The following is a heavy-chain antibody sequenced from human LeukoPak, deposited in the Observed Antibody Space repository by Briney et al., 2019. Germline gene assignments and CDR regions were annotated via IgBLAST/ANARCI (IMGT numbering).Heavy chain of an antibody. Sequence: GGSLRLSCAAFVFSLSDYYMSWIRQAPGKGLEWISNINSRGTTIYYADSVKGRFTISRDNAKNSLYLQMNSLRAEDTAVYYCARRAYTISSCFDYWGQGALVTVSS. J-gene: IGHJ4*02. CDR1: VFSLSDYY. V-gene: IGHV3-11*04. CDR3: ARRAYTISSCFDY. D-gene: IGHD6-6*01. CDR2: INSRGTTI.